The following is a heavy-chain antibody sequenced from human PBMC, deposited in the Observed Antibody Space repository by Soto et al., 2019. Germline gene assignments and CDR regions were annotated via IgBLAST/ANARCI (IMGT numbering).Heavy chain of an antibody. Sequence: PGGSLRLSCAASGFTFSSVSMNWVRQAPGKGLEWLSYISSSSSTIYYADSVKGRFTISRDNAKNSLYLQMNSLRAEDMAVYYCAREILHLGELSFVGAFDIWGQGTMVTVSS. D-gene: IGHD3-16*02. V-gene: IGHV3-48*01. CDR3: AREILHLGELSFVGAFDI. CDR2: ISSSSSTI. J-gene: IGHJ3*02. CDR1: GFTFSSVS.